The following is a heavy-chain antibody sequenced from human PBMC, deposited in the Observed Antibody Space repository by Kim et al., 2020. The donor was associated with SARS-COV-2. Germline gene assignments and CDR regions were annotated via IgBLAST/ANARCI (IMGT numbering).Heavy chain of an antibody. Sequence: GGSLRLSCAASGFTFSSYWMNWVCQAPEKGLEWVANIKEDGSEIYYVDSVKGRFTISRDNAKNSLYLQMNSLRAEDMAVYYCARNVYFLDYWGQGTLVTVSS. CDR2: IKEDGSEI. CDR1: GFTFSSYW. CDR3: ARNVYFLDY. J-gene: IGHJ4*02. V-gene: IGHV3-7*01. D-gene: IGHD3-9*01.